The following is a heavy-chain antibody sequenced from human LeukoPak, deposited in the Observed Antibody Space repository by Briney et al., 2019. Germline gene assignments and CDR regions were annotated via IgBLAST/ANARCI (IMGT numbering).Heavy chain of an antibody. CDR2: ISGSGGST. CDR3: AKGHWESGYSYGYFDY. Sequence: GGSLRLSCAASGFTFSSYAMRWVRQARGKGLEWVSAISGSGGSTYYADSVKGRFTISRDNSKNTLYLQMNSLRAEDTAVYYCAKGHWESGYSYGYFDYWGQGTLVTVSS. V-gene: IGHV3-23*01. D-gene: IGHD5-18*01. J-gene: IGHJ4*02. CDR1: GFTFSSYA.